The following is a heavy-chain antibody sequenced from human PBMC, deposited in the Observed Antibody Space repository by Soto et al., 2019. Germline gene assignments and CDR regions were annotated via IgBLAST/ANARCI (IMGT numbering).Heavy chain of an antibody. CDR3: ARGGDCGGDCCKPSGYYYYYGMDG. CDR2: MNPNSGNT. CDR1: GYTFTSYD. V-gene: IGHV1-8*01. J-gene: IGHJ6*02. Sequence: ASVQVSCKASGYTFTSYDINWVRQATGQGLEWMGWMNPNSGNTGYAQKFQGRVTMTRNTSISTAYMELSSLRSEDTAVYHCARGGDCGGDCCKPSGYYYYYGMDGWGQGNTVTVCS. D-gene: IGHD2-21*02.